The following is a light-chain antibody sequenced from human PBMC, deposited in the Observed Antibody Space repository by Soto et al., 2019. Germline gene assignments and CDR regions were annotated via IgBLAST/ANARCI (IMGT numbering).Light chain of an antibody. J-gene: IGKJ4*01. CDR1: QDIKNY. Sequence: DIQMTQSPSSLSASVGDRVTITCQASQDIKNYLNWYQQKPGKATNLLIYDASNLKTGVPSRFSGSGSGTHFTFTISSLQPEEIATYYCQHYDHLPPLSFGGGTKVEIK. CDR2: DAS. V-gene: IGKV1-33*01. CDR3: QHYDHLPPLS.